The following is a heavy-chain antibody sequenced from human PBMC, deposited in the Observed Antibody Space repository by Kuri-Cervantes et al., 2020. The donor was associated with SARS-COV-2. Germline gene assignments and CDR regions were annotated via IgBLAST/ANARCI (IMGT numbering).Heavy chain of an antibody. D-gene: IGHD1-1*01. V-gene: IGHV3-74*01. CDR3: VRDGDHWNFDY. J-gene: IGHJ4*02. CDR1: GFTFSGHW. Sequence: GESLKISCAAPGFTFSGHWIHWVRQAPGKGLVWVSRINPDGSYTNNADSVKGRFTLSRDNAKNMLFLQMNSLRAGDTAVYYCVRDGDHWNFDYWGQGTLVTVSS. CDR2: INPDGSYT.